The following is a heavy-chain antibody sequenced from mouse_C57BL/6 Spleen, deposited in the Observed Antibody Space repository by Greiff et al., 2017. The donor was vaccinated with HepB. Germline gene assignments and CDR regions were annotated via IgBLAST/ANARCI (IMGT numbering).Heavy chain of an antibody. Sequence: VKLVESGPELVKPGASVKISCKASGYAFSSSWMNWVKQRPGKGLEWIGRIYPGDGDTNYNGKFKGKATLTADTSSSSAYMQLSSLTSEDSAVYFCARYGYDEGYAMDYWGQGTSVTVSS. V-gene: IGHV1-82*01. J-gene: IGHJ4*01. D-gene: IGHD2-2*01. CDR2: IYPGDGDT. CDR1: GYAFSSSW. CDR3: ARYGYDEGYAMDY.